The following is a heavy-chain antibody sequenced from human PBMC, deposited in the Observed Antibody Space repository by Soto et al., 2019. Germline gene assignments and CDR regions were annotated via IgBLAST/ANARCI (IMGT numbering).Heavy chain of an antibody. J-gene: IGHJ4*02. CDR3: ATDGDFHDFVTGHYLPGHYFDY. CDR2: ISAGGGSP. D-gene: IGHD3-9*01. CDR1: GFIFNNYA. V-gene: IGHV3-23*01. Sequence: GSLRLSCAASGFIFNNYAMSWVRQAPGKGLEWVSFISAGGGSPNYADSVKGRFTISRDNSKNMVYLQMNSLRAEDTAVYYCATDGDFHDFVTGHYLPGHYFDYWGQGT.